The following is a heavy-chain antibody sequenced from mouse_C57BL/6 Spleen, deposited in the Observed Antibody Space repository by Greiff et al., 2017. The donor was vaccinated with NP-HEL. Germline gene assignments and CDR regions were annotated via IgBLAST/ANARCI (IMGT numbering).Heavy chain of an antibody. D-gene: IGHD2-12*01. J-gene: IGHJ3*01. V-gene: IGHV1-54*01. CDR2: INPGSGGT. CDR3: ARDSDPAWFAY. CDR1: GYAFTNYL. Sequence: QVQLQQSGAELVRPGTSVKVSCKASGYAFTNYLIEWVKQRPGQGLEWIGVINPGSGGTNYNEKFKGKATLTADKSSSTAYMQLSSLTSEDSAVYFCARDSDPAWFAYWGQGTLVTVSA.